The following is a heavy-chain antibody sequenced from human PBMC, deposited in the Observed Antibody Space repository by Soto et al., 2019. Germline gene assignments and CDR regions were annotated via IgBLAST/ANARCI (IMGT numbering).Heavy chain of an antibody. CDR2: ISYDGSNK. J-gene: IGHJ6*02. V-gene: IGHV3-30*18. Sequence: GRSLRLSCAASGFTFSSYGMHWVRQAPGKGLEWVAVISYDGSNKYYADSVKGRFTISRDNSKNTLYLQMNSLRAEDTAVYYCAKDRGRDYSSSWYPYYGMDVWGQGTTVTVSS. D-gene: IGHD6-13*01. CDR1: GFTFSSYG. CDR3: AKDRGRDYSSSWYPYYGMDV.